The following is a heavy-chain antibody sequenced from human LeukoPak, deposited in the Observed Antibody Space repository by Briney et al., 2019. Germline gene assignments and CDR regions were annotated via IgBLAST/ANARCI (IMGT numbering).Heavy chain of an antibody. CDR1: GFVFSNNE. D-gene: IGHD2-21*01. Sequence: GGSLRLSCAASGFVFSNNEMHWVRQAPGKGLEWVAYFSRDGNDVHYADSARGRFTISSDKSTNSAVLQMNRLRVEDTAVYYCARGRLLRLESFFDLWGQGTLVTVSS. V-gene: IGHV3-48*03. CDR3: ARGRLLRLESFFDL. CDR2: FSRDGNDV. J-gene: IGHJ4*02.